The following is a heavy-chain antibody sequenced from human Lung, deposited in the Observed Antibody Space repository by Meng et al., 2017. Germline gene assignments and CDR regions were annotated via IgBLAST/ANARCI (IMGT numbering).Heavy chain of an antibody. J-gene: IGHJ4*02. Sequence: QVQLVQSGAEMKKPGASVKVSCTASGYTFTDYYMHWVRQAPGQGLEWMGRINPNSGGADYAQKFQGRVTMTRDKSISTAYMELTRLRSDDTAVYYCAREQQWLVQDFDSWGQGTLVTVSS. D-gene: IGHD6-19*01. V-gene: IGHV1-2*06. CDR3: AREQQWLVQDFDS. CDR2: INPNSGGA. CDR1: GYTFTDYY.